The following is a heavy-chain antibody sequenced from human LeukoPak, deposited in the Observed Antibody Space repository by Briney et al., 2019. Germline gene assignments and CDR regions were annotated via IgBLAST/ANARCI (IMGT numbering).Heavy chain of an antibody. CDR2: GST. D-gene: IGHD3-9*01. J-gene: IGHJ5*02. CDR3: ARDGELRYFDWLGGDNWFDP. V-gene: IGHV4-34*01. Sequence: GSTNYNPSLKSRVTISVDTSKNQFSLKLSSVTAADTAVYYCARDGELRYFDWLGGDNWFDPWGQGTLVTVSS.